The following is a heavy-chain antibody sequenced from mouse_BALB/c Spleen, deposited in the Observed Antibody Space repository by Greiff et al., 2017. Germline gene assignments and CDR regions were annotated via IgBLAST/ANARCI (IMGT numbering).Heavy chain of an antibody. CDR2: ILPGSGST. J-gene: IGHJ4*01. Sequence: VQLQQSGAELMKPGASVKISCKATGYTFSSYWIEWVKQRPGHGLEWIGEILPGSGSTNYNEKFKGKATFTADTSSNTAYMQLSSLTSEDSAVYYCARDNYLRAMDYWGQGTSVTVSS. CDR1: GYTFSSYW. D-gene: IGHD1-3*01. V-gene: IGHV1-9*01. CDR3: ARDNYLRAMDY.